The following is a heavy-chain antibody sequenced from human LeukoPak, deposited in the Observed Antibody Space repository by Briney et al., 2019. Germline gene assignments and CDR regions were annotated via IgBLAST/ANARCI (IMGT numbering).Heavy chain of an antibody. V-gene: IGHV4-30-4*01. D-gene: IGHD3-22*01. J-gene: IGHJ5*02. Sequence: SQTLSLTCTVSGGSISSGDYYWSWIRQPLGKGLEWIGYIYYSGSTYYNPSLKSRVTISVDTSKNQLSLKLTSVTAADTAVYYCARPYYYDSRIDPWGQGTLVTVSS. CDR2: IYYSGST. CDR3: ARPYYYDSRIDP. CDR1: GGSISSGDYY.